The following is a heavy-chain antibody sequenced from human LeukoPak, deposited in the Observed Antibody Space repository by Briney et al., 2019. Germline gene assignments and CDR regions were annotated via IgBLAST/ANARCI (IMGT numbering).Heavy chain of an antibody. V-gene: IGHV3-11*01. CDR2: ISSSGSTM. CDR3: ARGVAARPTEYYYYYYMDV. Sequence: PGGSLRLSCAASGFIFSDYYMSWIRQAPGKGLGWVSYISSSGSTMYYTDSVKGRFTISRDNAKDSLYLQMNSLRAEDTAVYYCARGVAARPTEYYYYYYMDVWGKGTTVTVSS. CDR1: GFIFSDYY. J-gene: IGHJ6*03. D-gene: IGHD6-6*01.